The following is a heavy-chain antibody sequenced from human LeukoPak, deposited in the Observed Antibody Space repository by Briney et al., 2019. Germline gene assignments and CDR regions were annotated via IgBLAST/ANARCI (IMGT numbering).Heavy chain of an antibody. D-gene: IGHD3-3*01. J-gene: IGHJ5*02. CDR3: AADPPPSYYDFWSGYYRREPNWFDP. CDR2: IDPSDSYT. V-gene: IGHV5-10-1*01. CDR1: GYSFTSYW. Sequence: GESLRISCKGSGYSFTSYWISWVRQMPGKGLEWMGRIDPSDSYTNYSPSFQGHVTISADKSISTAYLQWSSLKASGTAMYYCAADPPPSYYDFWSGYYRREPNWFDPWGQGTLVTVSS.